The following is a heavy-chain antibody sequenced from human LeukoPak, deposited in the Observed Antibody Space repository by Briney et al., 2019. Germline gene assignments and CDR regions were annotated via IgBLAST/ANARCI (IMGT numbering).Heavy chain of an antibody. J-gene: IGHJ4*02. V-gene: IGHV3-23*01. Sequence: GGSLRLSCAASGFTFSSYAMSWVRQAPGKGLEWVSAISGSGGSTYYADSVKGRFTISRDNSKNTLYLQMNCLRAEDTAVYYCAKDRGSYLTYFDYWGQGTLVTVSS. CDR1: GFTFSSYA. D-gene: IGHD1-26*01. CDR3: AKDRGSYLTYFDY. CDR2: ISGSGGST.